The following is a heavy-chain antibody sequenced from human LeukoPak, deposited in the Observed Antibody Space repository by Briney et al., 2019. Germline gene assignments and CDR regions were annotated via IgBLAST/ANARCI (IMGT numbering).Heavy chain of an antibody. J-gene: IGHJ4*02. CDR1: GGTFSSYA. D-gene: IGHD1-26*01. CDR3: ARGSEGVGATRGVDLY. V-gene: IGHV1-69*04. CDR2: IIPILGIA. Sequence: SVKVSCKASGGTFSSYAISWVRQAPGQGLEWMGRIIPILGIANYAQKFQGRVTITADKSTSTAYMELSSLRSEDTAVYYCARGSEGVGATRGVDLYWGQGTLVTVSS.